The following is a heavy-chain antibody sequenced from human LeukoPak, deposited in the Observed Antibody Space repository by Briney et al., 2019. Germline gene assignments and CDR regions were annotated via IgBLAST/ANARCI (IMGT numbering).Heavy chain of an antibody. V-gene: IGHV1-24*01. CDR1: GYTLTELS. Sequence: ASVNVSCKVSGYTLTELSMHWVRQAPGKGLEWMGGFDPEDGETIYAQKFQGRVTMTEDTSTDTAYMELSSLRSEDTTVYYCATDPWGVGAHSAFDIWGQGTMVNVSS. D-gene: IGHD1-26*01. CDR2: FDPEDGET. J-gene: IGHJ3*02. CDR3: ATDPWGVGAHSAFDI.